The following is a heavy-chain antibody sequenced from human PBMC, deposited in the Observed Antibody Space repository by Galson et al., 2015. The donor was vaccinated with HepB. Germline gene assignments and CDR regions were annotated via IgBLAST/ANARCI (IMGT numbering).Heavy chain of an antibody. CDR1: GYSFTSNG. V-gene: IGHV1-18*04. Sequence: SVKVSCKAAGYSFTSNGITWVRQAPGQGLEWVGWTNANDGHTNFAQKFQGRVTMTTDTSTSTAYMKLRSLKSDDTAVYYCARDFNFQVDYWGQGTLVTVSS. CDR2: TNANDGHT. J-gene: IGHJ4*02. CDR3: ARDFNFQVDY.